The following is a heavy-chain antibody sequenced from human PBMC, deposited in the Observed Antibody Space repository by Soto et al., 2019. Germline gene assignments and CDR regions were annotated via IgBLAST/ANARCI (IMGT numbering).Heavy chain of an antibody. CDR3: ARVYCSGGSCYSADAFDI. V-gene: IGHV4-59*01. D-gene: IGHD2-15*01. CDR2: IYYSGST. CDR1: GGSSSSYD. Sequence: SATQSLTCTVAGGSSSSYDWSWIRQPPGKGLEWIGYIYYSGSTNYNPSLKSRVTISVDTSKNQFSLKLSSVTAADTAVYYCARVYCSGGSCYSADAFDIWGQGTMVTVSS. J-gene: IGHJ3*02.